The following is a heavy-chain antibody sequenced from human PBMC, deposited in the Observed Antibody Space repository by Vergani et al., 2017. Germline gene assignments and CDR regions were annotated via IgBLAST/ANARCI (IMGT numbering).Heavy chain of an antibody. J-gene: IGHJ3*02. CDR3: TTDNQQFSRGDCSVTNYYGDVFDI. CDR2: IKRKTDGGTT. CDR1: GFTFINAW. Sequence: EVQLVESGGGLVKPGGSLRLSCAASGFTFINAWMTWVRQAPGKGLEWVGRIKRKTDGGTTYYAAPVKGKFTISSDESKNTLYLQRNSLKTEDTAVYYWTTDNQQFSRGDCSVTNYYGDVFDIWGQGTVVTVSS. D-gene: IGHD2-15*01. V-gene: IGHV3-15*01.